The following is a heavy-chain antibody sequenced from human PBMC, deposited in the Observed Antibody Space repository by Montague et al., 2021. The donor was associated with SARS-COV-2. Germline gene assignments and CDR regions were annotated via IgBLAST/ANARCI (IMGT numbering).Heavy chain of an antibody. V-gene: IGHV4-4*02. CDR2: IYHSGST. Sequence: SETLSLTCAVSGGSISSSNWWSWARQPPGKGLEWIGEIYHSGSTNYNPSLKSRVTISVGKSKNQFSLKLSSVTAADTAVYYCARGGSSSFPFDYWGQGTLVTVSS. CDR1: GGSISSSNW. D-gene: IGHD6-13*01. CDR3: ARGGSSSFPFDY. J-gene: IGHJ4*02.